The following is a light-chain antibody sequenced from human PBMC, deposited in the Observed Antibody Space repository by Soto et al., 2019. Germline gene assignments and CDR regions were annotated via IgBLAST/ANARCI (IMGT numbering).Light chain of an antibody. CDR2: GAS. Sequence: ETVMTQSPATLSVSPGERATLSCRASQSISSNLAWYQQKPGQAPRLLIYGASTRATGVPDRFSASGSGTEFTLTISSLQSEDFEVYYCKQNSNWLTWTFGKGPSWNS. J-gene: IGKJ1*01. CDR1: QSISSN. CDR3: KQNSNWLTWT. V-gene: IGKV3-15*01.